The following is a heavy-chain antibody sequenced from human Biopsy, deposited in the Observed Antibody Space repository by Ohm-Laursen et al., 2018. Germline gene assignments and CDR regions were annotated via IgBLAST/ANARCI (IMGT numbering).Heavy chain of an antibody. J-gene: IGHJ4*02. Sequence: GTLSLTCTVSGGSISSGSNYWAWICQPPGKGLEWIGSVYHSGTTYYNPSLKSRFTISVDTSKNQLSLKVTSETAADTAAYYCARHDGNGPFALDSWGQGTLVTVSS. D-gene: IGHD5-24*01. CDR2: VYHSGTT. CDR1: GGSISSGSNY. V-gene: IGHV4-39*01. CDR3: ARHDGNGPFALDS.